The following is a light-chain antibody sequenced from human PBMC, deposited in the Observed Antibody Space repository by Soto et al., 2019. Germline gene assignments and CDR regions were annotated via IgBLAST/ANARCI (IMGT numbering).Light chain of an antibody. CDR1: SSNIGAGYD. J-gene: IGLJ1*01. CDR3: QSYDRSLSARYV. CDR2: GNS. Sequence: QSVLTQPPSVYGSPGQRVTISCTGSSSNIGAGYDVHWYQQLPGTAPKLLIYGNSNRPSGVPDRFSGSKSGTSASLAITGLQAEDEADYYCQSYDRSLSARYVFGTGTKVTV. V-gene: IGLV1-40*01.